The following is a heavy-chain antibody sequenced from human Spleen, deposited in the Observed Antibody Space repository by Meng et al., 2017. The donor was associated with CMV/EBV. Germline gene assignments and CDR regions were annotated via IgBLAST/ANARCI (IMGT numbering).Heavy chain of an antibody. J-gene: IGHJ6*02. CDR3: GRERPQYYYYYGMDV. V-gene: IGHV3-7*01. CDR2: IKQDGSEK. CDR1: GFTFSSYW. Sequence: GESLKISCAASGFTFSSYWMSWVRQAPGKGLEWVANIKQDGSEKYYVDSVKGRFTISRDNAKNSLYLQMNSLRAEDTAVYYCGRERPQYYYYYGMDVWGQGTTVTVSS.